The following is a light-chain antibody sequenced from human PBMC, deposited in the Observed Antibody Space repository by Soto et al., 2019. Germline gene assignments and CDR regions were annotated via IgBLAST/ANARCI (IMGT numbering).Light chain of an antibody. J-gene: IGKJ4*01. Sequence: DIQMTQSPSTLSASVGDRVTITCRASQSISSWLAWYQQKPGKAPDLLIYKASNLESGVPSRFSGSGSGTEFTLTISSLQPDDFATYYCQQYYTYITFGGGTKVEIK. CDR2: KAS. CDR3: QQYYTYIT. CDR1: QSISSW. V-gene: IGKV1-5*03.